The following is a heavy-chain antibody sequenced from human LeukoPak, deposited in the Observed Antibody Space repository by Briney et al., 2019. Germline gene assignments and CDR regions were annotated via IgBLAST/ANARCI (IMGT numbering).Heavy chain of an antibody. CDR2: ITSSSTAV. D-gene: IGHD3-9*01. CDR3: ARTYYDILAAYNPYLDY. CDR1: GFTFSTYS. Sequence: GGSLRLSCAASGFTFSTYSMNWVRQAPGKGLEWVSSITSSSTAVYYADSVKGRFTISRDNAKNSLYLQMNSLRAEDTAVYYCARTYYDILAAYNPYLDYWGQGALVTVSS. J-gene: IGHJ4*02. V-gene: IGHV3-21*01.